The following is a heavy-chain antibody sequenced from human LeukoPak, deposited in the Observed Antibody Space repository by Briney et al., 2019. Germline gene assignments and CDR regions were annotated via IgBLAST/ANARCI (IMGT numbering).Heavy chain of an antibody. CDR2: ISGGGIST. D-gene: IGHD3-22*01. J-gene: IGHJ4*02. Sequence: GGSLRLSCAASGFTFSSYAMSWVRQAPGKGLEWVSAISGGGISTYYADSVKGRFTISRDNSKNMLYLQMNSLRAEDTAVYYCAKDRPPQDPYMMVVVITTGAFDYWGQGTLVTVSS. V-gene: IGHV3-23*01. CDR1: GFTFSSYA. CDR3: AKDRPPQDPYMMVVVITTGAFDY.